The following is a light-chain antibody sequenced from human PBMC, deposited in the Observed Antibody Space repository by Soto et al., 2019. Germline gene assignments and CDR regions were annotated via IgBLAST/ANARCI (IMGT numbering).Light chain of an antibody. J-gene: IGKJ4*01. Sequence: EIVMTQSPATLSVSPGERATLSCRASQFVSTDLAWYQQKPGQAPRLLIYVASTRATGIPARFSGSGSGTEFTLTISSLQSEDFAVYYCQQYNNWPLTFGGGTKVESK. CDR3: QQYNNWPLT. V-gene: IGKV3D-15*01. CDR1: QFVSTD. CDR2: VAS.